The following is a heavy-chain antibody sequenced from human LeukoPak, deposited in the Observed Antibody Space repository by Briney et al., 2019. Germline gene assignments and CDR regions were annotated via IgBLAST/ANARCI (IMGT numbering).Heavy chain of an antibody. Sequence: GGSLRLSCAASGFTFDDYAMHWVRQAPGKGLEWVSGISWNSGSIGYADSVKGRFTISRDNAKNSLYLQMNSLRAEDTAVYYCPKTTTGYSSGRFPGWPVDYWGQGTLVTVSS. CDR2: ISWNSGSI. D-gene: IGHD6-19*01. V-gene: IGHV3-9*01. CDR1: GFTFDDYA. CDR3: PKTTTGYSSGRFPGWPVDY. J-gene: IGHJ4*02.